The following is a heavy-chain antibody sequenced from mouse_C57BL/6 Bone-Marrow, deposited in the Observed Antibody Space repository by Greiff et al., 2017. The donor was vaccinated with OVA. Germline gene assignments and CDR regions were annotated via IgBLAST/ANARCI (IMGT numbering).Heavy chain of an antibody. V-gene: IGHV1-18*01. D-gene: IGHD2-1*01. CDR3: ARLYYGNYEDYYAMDY. J-gene: IGHJ4*01. Sequence: EVKLMESGPELVKPGASVKIPCKASGYTFTDYNMDWVKQSHGKSLEWIGDINPNNGGTIYNQKFKGKATLTVDKSSSTAYMELRSLTSEDTAVYYCARLYYGNYEDYYAMDYWGQGTSVTVSS. CDR1: GYTFTDYN. CDR2: INPNNGGT.